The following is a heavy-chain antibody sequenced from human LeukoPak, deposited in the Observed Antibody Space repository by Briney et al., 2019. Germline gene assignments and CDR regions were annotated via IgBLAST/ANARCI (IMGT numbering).Heavy chain of an antibody. D-gene: IGHD5-12*01. CDR3: AGLVATKGTNWFDP. J-gene: IGHJ5*02. CDR2: ISTSNGNT. Sequence: ASVKPSCKPSGYTLTSDGISSGPDAPGQGLKWMGWISTSNGNTQYAQKLQGRATMTTNTSTSTAYMELRSLRSDDTAVYYCAGLVATKGTNWFDPGGQGTLVTVSS. CDR1: GYTLTSDG. V-gene: IGHV1-18*01.